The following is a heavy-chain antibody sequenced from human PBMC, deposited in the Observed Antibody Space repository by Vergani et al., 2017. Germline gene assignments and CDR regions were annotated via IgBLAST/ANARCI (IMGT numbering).Heavy chain of an antibody. Sequence: EVQLVESGGGLVQPGGSLRLSCAASGFTFSSYSMNWVRQAPGKGLEWVSSISSSSSYIYYADSVKGRFTISRDNAKNSLYLQMNSLRAEDTAVYYCARDKLVVPAAIEILEVGAFDIWGQGTMVTVSS. CDR1: GFTFSSYS. CDR2: ISSSSSYI. CDR3: ARDKLVVPAAIEILEVGAFDI. J-gene: IGHJ3*02. D-gene: IGHD2-2*01. V-gene: IGHV3-21*01.